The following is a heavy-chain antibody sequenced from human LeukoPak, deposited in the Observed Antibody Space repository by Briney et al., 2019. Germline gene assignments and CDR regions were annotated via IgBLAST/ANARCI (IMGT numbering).Heavy chain of an antibody. CDR3: AKEGHIVATTRGYYYYYYGMDV. CDR2: ISYDGSNK. CDR1: GFTFSSYG. J-gene: IGHJ6*02. V-gene: IGHV3-30*18. Sequence: GGSLRLSCAASGFTFSSYGMHWVRQAPGKGLEWVAVISYDGSNKYYADSVKGRFTISRDNSKNTLYLQMNSLRAEDTAVYYCAKEGHIVATTRGYYYYYYGMDVWGQGTTVTVSS. D-gene: IGHD5-12*01.